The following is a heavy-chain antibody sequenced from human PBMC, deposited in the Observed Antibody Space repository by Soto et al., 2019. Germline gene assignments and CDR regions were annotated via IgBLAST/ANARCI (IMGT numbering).Heavy chain of an antibody. J-gene: IGHJ4*02. D-gene: IGHD1-26*01. CDR1: GYTLTSYY. CDR2: INPSVGTT. CDR3: ARRLGSTAHFFDS. V-gene: IGHV1-46*01. Sequence: ASVKVSCKASGYTLTSYYMDWVRQAPGQGLEWMGKINPSVGTTTSAQKFQGRITMTRDTSTSTVYMELSSLRSEDTAVYYCARRLGSTAHFFDSWGQGSLVTVSS.